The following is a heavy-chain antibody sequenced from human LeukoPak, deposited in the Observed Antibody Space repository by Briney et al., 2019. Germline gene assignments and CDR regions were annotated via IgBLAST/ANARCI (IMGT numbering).Heavy chain of an antibody. CDR2: IIPIFGTA. V-gene: IGHV1-69*05. J-gene: IGHJ4*02. D-gene: IGHD2-15*01. Sequence: VASVRVSCKASGGTLSSDAISWVRQAPGQGLEWMGGIIPIFGTANYAQKFQGRVTITTDESTSTAYMELSSLTSEDTAVYYCARSVVVATYFDFWGQGTLVTVSS. CDR3: ARSVVVATYFDF. CDR1: GGTLSSDA.